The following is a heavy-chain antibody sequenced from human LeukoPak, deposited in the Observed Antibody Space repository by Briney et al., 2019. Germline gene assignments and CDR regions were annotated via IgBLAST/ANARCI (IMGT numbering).Heavy chain of an antibody. CDR3: ARVGRSRGSLPNSYYYMDV. Sequence: GASVKVSCNASGDIFNSYSVSWVRQAPRQGLEWVGGIIPIFGSTNYAQKFQGRVTITTDQSTRTAYMELNSLSSDDTAVYYCARVGRSRGSLPNSYYYMDVWGKGTTVTVSS. CDR1: GDIFNSYS. CDR2: IIPIFGST. V-gene: IGHV1-69*05. J-gene: IGHJ6*03. D-gene: IGHD1-26*01.